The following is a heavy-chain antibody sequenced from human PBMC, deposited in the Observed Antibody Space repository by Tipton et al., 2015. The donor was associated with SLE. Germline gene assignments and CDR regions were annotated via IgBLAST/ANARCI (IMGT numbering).Heavy chain of an antibody. CDR1: GGSIGSSSYY. J-gene: IGHJ3*02. V-gene: IGHV4-39*07. CDR2: IHFTGTT. D-gene: IGHD1-26*01. CDR3: ARREVGATWAFDI. Sequence: TLSLTCTVSGGSIGSSSYYWGWIRQPPGRGPEWIGNIHFTGTTYFNPSLNSRVTLSVDTSKNQFSLNLTSVTGADTAVYYCARREVGATWAFDIWGQGTMVTVSS.